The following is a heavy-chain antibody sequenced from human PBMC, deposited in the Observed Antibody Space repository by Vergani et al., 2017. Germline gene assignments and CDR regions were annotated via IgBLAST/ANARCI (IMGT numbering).Heavy chain of an antibody. J-gene: IGHJ6*03. CDR3: ARDQLFHYYYYYMDV. CDR1: GFTFGYYA. V-gene: IGHV3-48*03. Sequence: EVQLVESGGDLVQPGRSLRLSCTASGFTFGYYAMDWFRQAPGKGLEWVSYISSSGSTIYYADSVKGRFTISRDNAKNSLYLQMNSLRAEDTAVYYCARDQLFHYYYYYMDVWGKGTTVTVSS. D-gene: IGHD5-18*01. CDR2: ISSSGSTI.